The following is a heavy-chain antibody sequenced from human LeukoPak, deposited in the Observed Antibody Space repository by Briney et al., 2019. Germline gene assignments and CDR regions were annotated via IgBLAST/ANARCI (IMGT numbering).Heavy chain of an antibody. D-gene: IGHD4-23*01. CDR1: GFTFSDYY. V-gene: IGHV3-11*01. CDR3: ARDHHMTTVVTHVHYMDV. J-gene: IGHJ6*03. Sequence: GGSLRLSCAASGFTFSDYYMSWVRQAPGKGLEWVAYISSSGSTIYYADSVKGRFTISRDNAKNSLYLQMTSLRAEDTAVYYCARDHHMTTVVTHVHYMDVWGKGTTVTVSS. CDR2: ISSSGSTI.